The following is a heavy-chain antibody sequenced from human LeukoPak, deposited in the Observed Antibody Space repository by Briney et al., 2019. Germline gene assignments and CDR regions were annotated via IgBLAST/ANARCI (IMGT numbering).Heavy chain of an antibody. Sequence: RSGGSLRLSCAASGFTVSSTFMSWVRQAPGKGLEWVSVSYRGGGTYVADSVKGRFTVSRDDSKNTLYLQMNGLRAEDTALYYCARPWDDDSVFYISWGQGSLVTVSS. CDR1: GFTVSSTF. J-gene: IGHJ5*02. CDR2: SYRGGGT. D-gene: IGHD5/OR15-5a*01. V-gene: IGHV3-53*01. CDR3: ARPWDDDSVFYIS.